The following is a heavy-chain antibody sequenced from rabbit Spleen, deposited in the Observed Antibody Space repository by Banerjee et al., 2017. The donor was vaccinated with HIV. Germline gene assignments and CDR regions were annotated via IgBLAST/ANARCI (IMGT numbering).Heavy chain of an antibody. CDR1: GVSFSGSSY. D-gene: IGHD8-1*01. Sequence: QSLEESGGDLVKPGASLTLTCIASGVSFSGSSYMCWVRQAPGKGLEWIACIEGGSSGFTYFATWAKGRFTCSKTSSTTVTLQMTSLTVADTATYFCARDTGSSFSSYGMDLWGQGTLVTVS. J-gene: IGHJ6*01. CDR2: IEGGSSGFT. V-gene: IGHV1S40*01. CDR3: ARDTGSSFSSYGMDL.